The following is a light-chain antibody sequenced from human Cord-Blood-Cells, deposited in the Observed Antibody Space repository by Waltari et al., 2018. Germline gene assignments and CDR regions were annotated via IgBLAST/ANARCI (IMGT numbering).Light chain of an antibody. Sequence: QSVLTQPPSASGTPGQRVTIPCSGRSSNIGSNYVYWYQQLPRTAPKLLSYRNNPRPAGVPGRFSGSKSGTAASLAISGLRSEDESDYYCAAWHDNLCGYVCGTGNKVTVL. CDR1: SSNIGSNY. V-gene: IGLV1-47*01. J-gene: IGLJ1*01. CDR3: AAWHDNLCGYV. CDR2: RNN.